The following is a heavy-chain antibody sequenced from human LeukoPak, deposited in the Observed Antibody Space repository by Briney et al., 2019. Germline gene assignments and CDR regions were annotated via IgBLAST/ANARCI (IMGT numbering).Heavy chain of an antibody. CDR3: ARDDSNYYDSSGYYYSYFDY. Sequence: SETLSLTCTVSGGSISSYYWSWIRQPPGKGLEWIGYIYYSGSINYNPSLKSRVTISVDTSKNQFSLKLTSVTAADTAVYYCARDDSNYYDSSGYYYSYFDYWGQGTLVTVSS. V-gene: IGHV4-59*12. CDR2: IYYSGSI. J-gene: IGHJ4*02. D-gene: IGHD3-22*01. CDR1: GGSISSYY.